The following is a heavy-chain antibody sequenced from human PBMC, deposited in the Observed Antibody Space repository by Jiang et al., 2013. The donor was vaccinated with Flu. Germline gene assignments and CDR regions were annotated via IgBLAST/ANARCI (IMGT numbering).Heavy chain of an antibody. D-gene: IGHD2-2*02. J-gene: IGHJ4*02. CDR1: GGSISTYY. CDR2: TYDSGS. Sequence: GSGLVKPSETLSLTCTVSGGSISTYYWSWIRQSPGRGLEWIGYTYDSGSNYNPSLKSRVTISLDTSKNQFSLKLRSVTAADTAVYYCARIPPLAPRFDNWGQGTLVTVSS. V-gene: IGHV4-59*01. CDR3: ARIPPLAPRFDN.